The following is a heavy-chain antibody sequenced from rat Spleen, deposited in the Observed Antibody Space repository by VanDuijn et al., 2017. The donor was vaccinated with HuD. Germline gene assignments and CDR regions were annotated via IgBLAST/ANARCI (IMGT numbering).Heavy chain of an antibody. CDR3: ARHAGRRPTDWYFDF. CDR1: GFTGKNYE. CDR2: IITGFVNT. V-gene: IGHV5S13*01. D-gene: IGHD1-11*01. Sequence: EVQLVESLGGLVRAGSSLNISCAASGFTGKNYEKEWILPYPTNGMECISSIITGFVNTSSRDSVPGRFTISRDNAHPTQYLQMDSLRSEDTATYYCARHAGRRPTDWYFDFLGPGTMVTVSS. J-gene: IGHJ1*01.